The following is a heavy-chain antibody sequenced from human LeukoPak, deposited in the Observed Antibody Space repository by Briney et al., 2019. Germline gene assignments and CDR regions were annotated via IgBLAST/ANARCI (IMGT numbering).Heavy chain of an antibody. V-gene: IGHV3-30*04. D-gene: IGHD3-10*01. CDR2: VSYDGRNE. J-gene: IGHJ6*03. CDR1: GFKFA. CDR3: AKVLISGSGYYYYYYMDV. Sequence: GRSLRLSCGASGFKFAMHWVRQAPGKGLEWVAVVSYDGRNEYYADSVKGRFTISRDNSTDTLFLQMSSLRADDTAVYYCAKVLISGSGYYYYYYMDVWGKGTTVTVSS.